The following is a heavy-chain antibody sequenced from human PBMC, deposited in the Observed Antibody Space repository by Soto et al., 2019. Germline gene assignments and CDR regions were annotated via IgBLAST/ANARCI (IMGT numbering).Heavy chain of an antibody. D-gene: IGHD2-8*01. V-gene: IGHV1-3*01. Sequence: QVQLVQSGAEVKKPGASVKVSCKASGYTFTSYAMHWVRQAPGQRLEWMGWINAGNGNTKYSQKFQGRVTITRDTAASTADMELSSVRSEDTAVYYCARDLADLGYCTNGVCYWMGYWGQGTLVTVSS. CDR1: GYTFTSYA. J-gene: IGHJ4*02. CDR3: ARDLADLGYCTNGVCYWMGY. CDR2: INAGNGNT.